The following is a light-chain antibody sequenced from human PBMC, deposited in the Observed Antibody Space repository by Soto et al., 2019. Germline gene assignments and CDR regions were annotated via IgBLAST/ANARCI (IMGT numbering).Light chain of an antibody. CDR1: SSDVGTYNY. CDR3: SSYTTSTIVV. J-gene: IGLJ2*01. V-gene: IGLV2-14*01. Sequence: QSVLTQPASVSGSPGQSIAISCTGTSSDVGTYNYVSWYQQRPGKAPKLMIYEVSNRPSGISNRFSGSKSGNMASLTIPGLQAEDEAEYYCSSYTTSTIVVFGGGTKVTVL. CDR2: EVS.